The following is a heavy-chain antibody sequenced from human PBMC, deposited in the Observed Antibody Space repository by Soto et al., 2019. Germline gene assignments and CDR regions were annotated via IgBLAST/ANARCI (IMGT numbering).Heavy chain of an antibody. CDR3: ARNYGYSSSWPYLLIG. Sequence: GASVKVSCKASGGTFSSYAISWVRQAPGQGLEWMGGIIPIFGTANYAQKFQGRVTITADESTSTAYMELSSLRSEDTAVYYCARNYGYSSSWPYLLIGWGQGTLVTVSS. D-gene: IGHD6-13*01. V-gene: IGHV1-69*13. J-gene: IGHJ4*02. CDR2: IIPIFGTA. CDR1: GGTFSSYA.